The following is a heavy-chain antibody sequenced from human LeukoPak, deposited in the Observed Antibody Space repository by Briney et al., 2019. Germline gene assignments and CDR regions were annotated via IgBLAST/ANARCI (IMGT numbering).Heavy chain of an antibody. D-gene: IGHD4-17*01. Sequence: ASVKVSCKASGYSFTTYSISWVRQATGQGLEWMGWMNPNIGTTDYAQNFHGRFTITMDTSISTTYMHLSSLTSEDTAVYYCARSRVGNGDYLFEDVWGQGTLVTVSS. CDR3: ARSRVGNGDYLFEDV. V-gene: IGHV1-8*03. J-gene: IGHJ4*02. CDR1: GYSFTTYS. CDR2: MNPNIGTT.